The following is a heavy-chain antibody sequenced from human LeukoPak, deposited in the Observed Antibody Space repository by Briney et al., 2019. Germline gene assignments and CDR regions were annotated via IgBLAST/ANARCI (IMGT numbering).Heavy chain of an antibody. V-gene: IGHV4-38-2*02. CDR1: GYSISSGYY. CDR3: ARGSDYYGSGSDY. J-gene: IGHJ4*02. D-gene: IGHD3-10*01. Sequence: SETLSLTCTVSGYSISSGYYWGWIRQPPGKGLEWIGSIYESGSTYYNPSLKSRVTISVDTSKNQFSLKLSSVTAADTAVYYCARGSDYYGSGSDYWGQGTLVTVSS. CDR2: IYESGST.